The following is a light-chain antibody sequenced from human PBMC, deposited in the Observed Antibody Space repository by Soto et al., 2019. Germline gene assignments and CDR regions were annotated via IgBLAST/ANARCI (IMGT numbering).Light chain of an antibody. CDR3: QKYGSSPVS. CDR1: QSVSNRY. CDR2: GAS. J-gene: IGKJ5*01. V-gene: IGKV3-20*01. Sequence: EIVLTQSPGTLSLSPGEGGTLSCRASQSVSNRYLAWYQQKSGQPPRLLIYGASSRATGIPDRFSGSGSETDFSLTISRLEPEDFAMYYWQKYGSSPVSFGQGTRLEIK.